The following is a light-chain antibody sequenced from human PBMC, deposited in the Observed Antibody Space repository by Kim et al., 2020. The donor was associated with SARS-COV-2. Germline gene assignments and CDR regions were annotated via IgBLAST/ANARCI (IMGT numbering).Light chain of an antibody. CDR3: GTWDSSLSAWV. CDR2: DNN. CDR1: SANMGNNY. Sequence: GQKVTVSCSGSSANMGNNYVSWYQQLPGTAPKVLMYDNNKRPSGSPDRFSGSKSGTSATLGITGLQTGDEADYYCGTWDSSLSAWVFGGGTQLTVL. V-gene: IGLV1-51*01. J-gene: IGLJ3*02.